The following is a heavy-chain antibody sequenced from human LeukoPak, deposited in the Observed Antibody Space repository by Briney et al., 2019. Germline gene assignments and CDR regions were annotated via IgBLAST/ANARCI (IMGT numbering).Heavy chain of an antibody. CDR1: GYTFSSYA. J-gene: IGHJ4*02. Sequence: GSLRLSCAASGYTFSSYAMSWVRQAPGKGLEWVSSISISGGSICYADSVKGRFTISRDSSKDTLFLQMNSLSAEDTAVYFCARTFSTIRYFDYWGQGTLVSISS. V-gene: IGHV3-23*01. CDR2: ISISGGSI. CDR3: ARTFSTIRYFDY. D-gene: IGHD2-2*02.